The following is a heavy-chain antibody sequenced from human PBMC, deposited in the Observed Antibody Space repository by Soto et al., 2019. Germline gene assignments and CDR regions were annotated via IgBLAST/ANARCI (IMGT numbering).Heavy chain of an antibody. V-gene: IGHV1-8*01. Sequence: XSVKVSCNASGYTFTNNDVTWVRQATGQGLEWMGWMNPGSGDTGYAQKFQGRVTMTRNISIATAYMELSSLRSEDTAIYYCARMASFGSLNWFDPWGQGTLVTVPQ. CDR2: MNPGSGDT. CDR1: GYTFTNND. CDR3: ARMASFGSLNWFDP. J-gene: IGHJ5*02. D-gene: IGHD5-18*01.